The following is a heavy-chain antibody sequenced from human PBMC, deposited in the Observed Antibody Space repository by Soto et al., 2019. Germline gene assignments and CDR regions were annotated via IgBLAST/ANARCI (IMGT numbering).Heavy chain of an antibody. CDR2: INSDGSST. V-gene: IGHV3-74*01. CDR1: GFTFSSYA. Sequence: PGGSLRLSCAASGFTFSSYAMSWVRQAPGKGLVWVSRINSDGSSTSYADSVKCRFTISRDNAKNTLYLQMNSLRAEDTAVYYCARESGSYYAFDIWGQGTMVTVSS. D-gene: IGHD1-26*01. CDR3: ARESGSYYAFDI. J-gene: IGHJ3*02.